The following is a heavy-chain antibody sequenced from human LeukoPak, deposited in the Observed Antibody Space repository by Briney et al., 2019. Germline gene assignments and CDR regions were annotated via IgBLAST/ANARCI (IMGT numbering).Heavy chain of an antibody. CDR1: GYTFTSYY. CDR2: INPSGGST. J-gene: IGHJ6*02. D-gene: IGHD6-13*01. Sequence: GASVKVSCKASGYTFTSYYMHWVRQAPGQGLEWMGIINPSGGSTSCAQKFQGRVTMTRDTSTSTVYMELSSLRSEDTAVYYCARDEGIAAAGDYYYYGMDVWGQGTTVTVSS. V-gene: IGHV1-46*01. CDR3: ARDEGIAAAGDYYYYGMDV.